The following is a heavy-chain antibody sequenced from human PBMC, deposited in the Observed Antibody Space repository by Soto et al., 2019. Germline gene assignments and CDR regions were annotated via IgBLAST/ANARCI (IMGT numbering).Heavy chain of an antibody. V-gene: IGHV4-31*03. CDR3: ARAGDYYDSSGYNWFDP. CDR1: GGSISSGGYY. D-gene: IGHD3-22*01. J-gene: IGHJ5*02. Sequence: TVSGGSISSGGYYWSWIRHPGKGLEWIGYIYYSGSTYYNPSLESRVTISVDTSKNQFSLKLSSVTAADTAVYYCARAGDYYDSSGYNWFDPWGQGTLVTVSS. CDR2: IYYSGST.